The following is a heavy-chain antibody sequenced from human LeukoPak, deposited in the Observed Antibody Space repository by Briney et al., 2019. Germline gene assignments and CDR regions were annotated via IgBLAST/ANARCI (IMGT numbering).Heavy chain of an antibody. CDR2: IYENGGTT. Sequence: GSLRLSCVGSGFTFRSHAMSWVRQAPEKGLEFVSGIYENGGTTYYADSVKGRFSISRDNSKNTLYLQMDSLRGEDTAVYYCAKEGFDSWGQGTLVTVSS. CDR3: AKEGFDS. V-gene: IGHV3-23*01. J-gene: IGHJ4*02. CDR1: GFTFRSHA.